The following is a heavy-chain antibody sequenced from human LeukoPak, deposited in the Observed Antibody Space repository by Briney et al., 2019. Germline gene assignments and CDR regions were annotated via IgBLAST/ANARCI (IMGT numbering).Heavy chain of an antibody. CDR1: GFSFTNYW. CDR2: INQDGSER. Sequence: QPGGSLRLSCAASGFSFTNYWMSWVRQAQGMGLEWVAIINQDGSERYYVDSVKGRFTVSRDSAKNSLYLQMNSLRVEDTAVYYCARDKITGASTNDYWGQGTLVTVSS. J-gene: IGHJ4*02. CDR3: ARDKITGASTNDY. D-gene: IGHD1-14*01. V-gene: IGHV3-7*01.